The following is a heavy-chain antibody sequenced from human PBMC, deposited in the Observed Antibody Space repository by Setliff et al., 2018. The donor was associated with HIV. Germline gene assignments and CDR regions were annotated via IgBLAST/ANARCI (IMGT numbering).Heavy chain of an antibody. CDR1: GFSRSTSGVG. Sequence: SGPTLVNPTQTLTLTCTFSGFSRSTSGVGVGWIRQSPGKALEWLAFIYWNNNKHYSTSLKSRLTVTKDTSKNRVVFTMTNMDPVDTATYYCAYSGRQLRGPYFDFWGQGTPVTVSS. CDR2: IYWNNNK. J-gene: IGHJ4*02. D-gene: IGHD1-1*01. V-gene: IGHV2-5*01. CDR3: AYSGRQLRGPYFDF.